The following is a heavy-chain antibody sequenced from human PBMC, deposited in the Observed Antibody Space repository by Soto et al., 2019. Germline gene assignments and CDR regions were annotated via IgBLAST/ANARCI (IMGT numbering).Heavy chain of an antibody. CDR1: GYTFTSYY. D-gene: IGHD6-13*01. CDR2: INPSGGST. J-gene: IGHJ4*02. Sequence: ASLKVSCKASGYTFTSYYMHWVRQAPGQGLEWMGIINPSGGSTSYAQKFQGRVTMTRDTSTSTVYMELSSLRSEDTAVYYCARAEAAAGYPTPVFDYWGQGTLVTVSS. CDR3: ARAEAAAGYPTPVFDY. V-gene: IGHV1-46*03.